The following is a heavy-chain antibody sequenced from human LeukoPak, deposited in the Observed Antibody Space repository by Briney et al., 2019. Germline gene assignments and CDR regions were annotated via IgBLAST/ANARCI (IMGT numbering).Heavy chain of an antibody. CDR1: GGSISSYY. V-gene: IGHV4-59*01. D-gene: IGHD3-3*01. J-gene: IGHJ5*02. CDR2: IYYSGST. Sequence: SETLSLTCTVSGGSISSYYWSWIRQPPGKGLEWIGYIYYSGSTNYNPSLKSRVTISVDTSKNQFSLKLSSVTAADTAVYYCVRGDFWSGYSNWFDLWGQGTLVTVSS. CDR3: VRGDFWSGYSNWFDL.